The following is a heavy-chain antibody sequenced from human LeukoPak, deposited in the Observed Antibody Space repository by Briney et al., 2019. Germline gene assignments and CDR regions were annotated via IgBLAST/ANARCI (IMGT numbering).Heavy chain of an antibody. D-gene: IGHD6-19*01. CDR3: ARDGHKQWLVTEY. CDR2: IYSGGST. Sequence: GGSLRLSCAASGFTVSSNYMSWVRQAPRQALEWVSVIYSGGSTYYADSVKGRFTISRDNSKNTLYLQMNSLRAEDTAVYYCARDGHKQWLVTEYWGQGTLVTVSS. V-gene: IGHV3-66*01. J-gene: IGHJ4*02. CDR1: GFTVSSNY.